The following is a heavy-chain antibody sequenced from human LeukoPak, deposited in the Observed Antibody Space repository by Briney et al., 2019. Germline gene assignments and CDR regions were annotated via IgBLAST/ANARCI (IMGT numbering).Heavy chain of an antibody. CDR1: GFTFSTYA. CDR2: ISSNGGST. Sequence: GGSLRLSCSASGFTFSTYAMHWVRQAPGKGLEYVSAISSNGGSTYYADSVKGRFTISRDNSKNTLYLQMSSLRAKDTAMYYCVNGDQSSWYRTLLYWGQGTLVTVSS. J-gene: IGHJ4*02. V-gene: IGHV3-64D*06. CDR3: VNGDQSSWYRTLLY. D-gene: IGHD6-13*01.